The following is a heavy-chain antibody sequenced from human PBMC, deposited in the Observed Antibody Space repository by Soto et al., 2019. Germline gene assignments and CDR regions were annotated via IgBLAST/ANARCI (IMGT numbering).Heavy chain of an antibody. CDR1: GYTFTGYY. V-gene: IGHV1-2*02. D-gene: IGHD2-15*01. Sequence: ASVKVSCKASGYTFTGYYMHWVRQAPGQGLEWMGWINPNSGGTNYAQKFQGRVTMTRDTSISTAYMELSRLRSDDTAVHYCARAGIGCSGGSCYFNWFDPWGQGTLVTVSS. CDR3: ARAGIGCSGGSCYFNWFDP. CDR2: INPNSGGT. J-gene: IGHJ5*02.